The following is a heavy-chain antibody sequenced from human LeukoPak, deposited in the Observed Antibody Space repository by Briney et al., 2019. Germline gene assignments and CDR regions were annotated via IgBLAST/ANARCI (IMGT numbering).Heavy chain of an antibody. V-gene: IGHV1-2*02. Sequence: GASVKVSCKTSGYTFTGYYIHWVRQGPGQGLEWMGWIKPNSGDTKFAQKFQGRVTMTRDTSISTAYMELSRLRSDDTAVYYCARDWHISSSWYMNPEYYFDYWGQGTLVTVSS. D-gene: IGHD6-13*01. CDR2: IKPNSGDT. CDR3: ARDWHISSSWYMNPEYYFDY. CDR1: GYTFTGYY. J-gene: IGHJ4*02.